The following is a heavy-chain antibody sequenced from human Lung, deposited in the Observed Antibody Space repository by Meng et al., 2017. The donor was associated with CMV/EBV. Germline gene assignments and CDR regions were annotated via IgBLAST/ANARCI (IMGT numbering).Heavy chain of an antibody. CDR1: GFTFSTYP. V-gene: IGHV3-21*01. CDR3: ARAKDCSSTTCYGED. J-gene: IGHJ4*02. CDR2: ISSSSYYI. D-gene: IGHD2-2*01. Sequence: GGSLRLXXAASGFTFSTYPMIWVRQAPGKGLEWVSSISSSSYYIFYGDSVKGRFTVSRDNAKNSLFLQMNSLRAEDTAVYYCARAKDCSSTTCYGEDWGQGKXVNGYS.